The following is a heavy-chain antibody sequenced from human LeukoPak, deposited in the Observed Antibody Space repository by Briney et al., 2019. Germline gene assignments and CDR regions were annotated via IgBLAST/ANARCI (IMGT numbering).Heavy chain of an antibody. V-gene: IGHV4-34*01. CDR1: GFTFSSYA. Sequence: PGGSLRLSCAASGFTFSSYAMSWIRQPPGKGLEWIGEINHSGSTNYNPSLKSRVTISVDTSKNQFSLKLSSVTAADTAVYYCARAGYSSSWYSGFAEYFQHWGQGTLVTVSS. CDR2: INHSGST. CDR3: ARAGYSSSWYSGFAEYFQH. D-gene: IGHD6-13*01. J-gene: IGHJ1*01.